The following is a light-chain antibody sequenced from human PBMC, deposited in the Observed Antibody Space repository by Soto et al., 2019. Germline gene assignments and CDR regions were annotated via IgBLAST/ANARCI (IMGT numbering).Light chain of an antibody. CDR3: SSYTSSSTQV. V-gene: IGLV2-14*01. J-gene: IGLJ1*01. CDR1: SSDVVGYNY. Sequence: QSALTQPASVSGSPGQSITISCTGTSSDVVGYNYASWYQQHPGKAPKLMIYDVSNRPSGVSNRFSGSKSGNTASLTISGLQAEDEADYYCSSYTSSSTQVFGTGTKVT. CDR2: DVS.